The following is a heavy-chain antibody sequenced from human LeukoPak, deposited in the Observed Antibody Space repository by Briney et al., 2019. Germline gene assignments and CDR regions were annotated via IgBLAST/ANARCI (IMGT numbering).Heavy chain of an antibody. J-gene: IGHJ5*02. V-gene: IGHV1-2*02. CDR3: ARDVPNWFDP. Sequence: ASVKVSCKASGYPFGSYGISWVRQAPGQGLEWMGWINPNSGGTNYAQKFQGRVTMTRDTSISTAYMELSRLRSDDTAVYYCARDVPNWFDPWGQGTLVTVSS. CDR2: INPNSGGT. D-gene: IGHD6-6*01. CDR1: GYPFGSYG.